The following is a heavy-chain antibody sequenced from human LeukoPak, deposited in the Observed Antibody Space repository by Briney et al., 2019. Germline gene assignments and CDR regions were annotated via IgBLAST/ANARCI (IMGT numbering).Heavy chain of an antibody. CDR3: ARGGFDTSGWLDY. CDR2: ISSSTRTI. D-gene: IGHD6-19*01. CDR1: GFIFSAYS. V-gene: IGHV3-48*01. Sequence: GGSLRLSCAASGFIFSAYSMNWVRQAPGKGLEWVSYISSSTRTIYYTDSVKGRFTISRDNTKNSLYLQMNGLRAEDTAVYYCARGGFDTSGWLDYWGQGTLVTVSS. J-gene: IGHJ4*02.